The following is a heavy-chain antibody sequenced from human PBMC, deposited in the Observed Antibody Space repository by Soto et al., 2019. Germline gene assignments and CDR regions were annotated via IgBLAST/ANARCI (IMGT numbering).Heavy chain of an antibody. V-gene: IGHV3-49*03. Sequence: GGSLRLSCTASGFTFGDYATSWFRQAPGKGLEWVGFIRSKAYGGTTEYAASVKGRFTISRDDSKSIAYLQMNSLKTEDTAVYYCTSPYSASQLSIDYYYYYMDVWGKGTTVTVSS. CDR2: IRSKAYGGTT. CDR3: TSPYSASQLSIDYYYYYMDV. J-gene: IGHJ6*03. CDR1: GFTFGDYA. D-gene: IGHD2-2*01.